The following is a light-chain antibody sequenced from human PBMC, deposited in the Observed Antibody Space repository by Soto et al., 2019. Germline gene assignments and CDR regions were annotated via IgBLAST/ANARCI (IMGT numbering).Light chain of an antibody. CDR1: SSDVGSYNL. CDR3: CSYAGTPTRVV. J-gene: IGLJ2*01. Sequence: QSLLTQRASVSGSPGQSVTISCTGTSSDVGSYNLVSWYQQHPGKAPKLMIYEVSKRPSGVSNRFSGSKSGNTASLTISGLQAEDEADYYCCSYAGTPTRVVFGGGTKLTVL. V-gene: IGLV2-23*02. CDR2: EVS.